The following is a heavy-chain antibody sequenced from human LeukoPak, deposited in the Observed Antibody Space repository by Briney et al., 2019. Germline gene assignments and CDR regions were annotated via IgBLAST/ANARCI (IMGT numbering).Heavy chain of an antibody. CDR2: IRGSDSST. CDR1: GFTFSSYA. J-gene: IGHJ4*02. CDR3: AKGLGAAGGKFDC. Sequence: GGSLRLSCAASGFTFSSYAMSWVRQAPGKGLEWVSAIRGSDSSTYYADSVKGRFTISRDNSKNTLYLQMNSLRVQDTAVYYCAKGLGAAGGKFDCWGRGTLVTVSS. D-gene: IGHD6-13*01. V-gene: IGHV3-23*01.